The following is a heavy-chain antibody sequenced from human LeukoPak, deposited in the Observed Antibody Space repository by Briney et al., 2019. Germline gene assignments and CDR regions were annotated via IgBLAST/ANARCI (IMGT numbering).Heavy chain of an antibody. V-gene: IGHV3-53*01. CDR2: IYSGGNT. J-gene: IGHJ4*02. CDR3: ALRSSTSWCLRD. CDR1: GFTVSSNY. Sequence: GGSLRLSCAASGFTVSSNYMSWVRQAPGKGLEWVSVIYSGGNTYYTDSVKGRFTISRDNSKNTLYLQMNSLRAEDTAVYYCALRSSTSWCLRDWGQGTLVTVSS. D-gene: IGHD2-2*01.